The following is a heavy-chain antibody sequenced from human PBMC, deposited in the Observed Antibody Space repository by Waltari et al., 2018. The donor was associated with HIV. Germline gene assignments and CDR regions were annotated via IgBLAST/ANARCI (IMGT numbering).Heavy chain of an antibody. Sequence: QVQLQESGPGLVKPSETLSLTCAVSGYSISSGYYWGWIRQPPGKGLEWIGGIYHSGSTYYNPSLKSRVTISVDTSKNQFSLKLSSVTAADTAVYYCARVKRAASEVGYWGQGTLVTVSS. CDR3: ARVKRAASEVGY. J-gene: IGHJ4*02. D-gene: IGHD1-26*01. V-gene: IGHV4-38-2*01. CDR2: IYHSGST. CDR1: GYSISSGYY.